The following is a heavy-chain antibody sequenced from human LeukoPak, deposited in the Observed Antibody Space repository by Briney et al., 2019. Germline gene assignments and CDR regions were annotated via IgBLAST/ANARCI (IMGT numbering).Heavy chain of an antibody. CDR1: GFTFSSYG. CDR2: ISYDGSNK. V-gene: IGHV3-30*18. Sequence: GRSLRLSCAASGFTFSSYGMHWVRQAPGKGLEGVAVISYDGSNKYYAGSVKGRFTISRDNSKNTLYLQMNSLRAEDTAVYYCAKSGLWFGELSVNWFDPWGQGTLVTVSS. CDR3: AKSGLWFGELSVNWFDP. D-gene: IGHD3-10*01. J-gene: IGHJ5*02.